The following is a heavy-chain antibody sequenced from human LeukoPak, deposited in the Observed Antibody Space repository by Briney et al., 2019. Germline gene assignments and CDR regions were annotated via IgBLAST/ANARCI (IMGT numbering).Heavy chain of an antibody. CDR3: AELGITMIGGV. V-gene: IGHV3-48*03. Sequence: GGSLRLSCAASGFTFSSYEMNWVRQAPGKGLEWVSYISSIGSTIYYADSVKGRFTISRDNAKNSLYLQMNSLRAEDTAVYYCAELGITMIGGVWGKGTTVTISS. CDR2: ISSIGSTI. CDR1: GFTFSSYE. J-gene: IGHJ6*04. D-gene: IGHD3-10*02.